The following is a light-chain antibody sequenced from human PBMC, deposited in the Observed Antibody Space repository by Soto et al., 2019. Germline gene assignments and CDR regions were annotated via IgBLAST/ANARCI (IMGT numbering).Light chain of an antibody. J-gene: IGKJ2*01. CDR2: GAS. Sequence: EIVMTQSPTTLSVSPGEGATLSCRASQSLSSNLAWYQQKPGQSPRLLIYGASTRASGIPARFSGSGSGTEFTLPISSPESEDFAVYYCQQYNYWPLYTFGQGTKLEIK. CDR1: QSLSSN. V-gene: IGKV3-15*01. CDR3: QQYNYWPLYT.